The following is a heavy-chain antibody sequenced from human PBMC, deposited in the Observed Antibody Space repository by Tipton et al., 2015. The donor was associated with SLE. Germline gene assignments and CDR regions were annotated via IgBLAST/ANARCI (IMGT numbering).Heavy chain of an antibody. CDR1: GGSISDNNYY. CDR2: IHYSGSK. V-gene: IGHV4-39*07. Sequence: TLSLTCTVSGGSISDNNYYWGWIRQPPGKGLEWIGNIHYSGSKFDNPSLRSRVTISLDTSKNQFSLRLTSVTAAGTAVYYCATRRSRWLQLGYFDLWGRGTLVTVSS. D-gene: IGHD5-24*01. J-gene: IGHJ2*01. CDR3: ATRRSRWLQLGYFDL.